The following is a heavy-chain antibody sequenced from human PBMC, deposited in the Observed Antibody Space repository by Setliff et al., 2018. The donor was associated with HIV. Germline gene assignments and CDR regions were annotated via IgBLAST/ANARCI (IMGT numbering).Heavy chain of an antibody. J-gene: IGHJ3*02. V-gene: IGHV1-2*06. CDR2: IDPNFGGT. Sequence: GASVKVSCKASGYTFTNYAIHWVRQAPGQGLEWMGRIDPNFGGTNYAQKFQGRVSMTRDTSISTAYMELSRLRSDDTAVYYCARDDGFDIWGQGTMVTVSS. CDR3: ARDDGFDI. CDR1: GYTFTNYA.